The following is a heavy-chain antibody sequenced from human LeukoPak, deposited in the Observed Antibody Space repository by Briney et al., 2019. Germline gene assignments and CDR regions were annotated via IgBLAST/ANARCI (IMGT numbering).Heavy chain of an antibody. D-gene: IGHD2-15*01. CDR2: ISSSSRYI. V-gene: IGHV3-21*01. CDR1: GFTFSRYS. Sequence: GSLRLSCAASGFTFSRYSMNWVRQAPGKGLEWVSSISSSSRYIYYADSVKGRFTISRDNAKNSLYLQMNSLRAEDTAVYYCARVERDCSGGSCYYYYYAMDVWGQGTTVTVSS. J-gene: IGHJ6*02. CDR3: ARVERDCSGGSCYYYYYAMDV.